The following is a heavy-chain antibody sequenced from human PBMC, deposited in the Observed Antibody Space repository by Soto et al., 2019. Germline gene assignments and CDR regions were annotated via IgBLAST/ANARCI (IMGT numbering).Heavy chain of an antibody. V-gene: IGHV4-59*01. CDR2: IHNGRTT. CDR3: ARTLSGGFDY. CDR1: GDSLTRNY. J-gene: IGHJ4*02. Sequence: QVQLQESGPGLVKPSETLSPTCTVSGDSLTRNYWSWIRQSPGKGLEWLAFIHNGRTTNYNPSLVVRVSISVDTSKSQLSLNLNSVTAADTAVYYCARTLSGGFDYWGQGTLVTVSS.